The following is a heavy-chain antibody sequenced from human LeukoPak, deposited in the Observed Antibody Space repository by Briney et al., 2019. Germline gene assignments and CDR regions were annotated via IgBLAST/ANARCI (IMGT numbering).Heavy chain of an antibody. CDR1: GFTFSSYA. Sequence: GGSLRLSCAASGFTFSSYAMIWVRQAPGKGLEWVSAISGSGGDTYYADSVKGRFTIFRDNSKDTVYLRMNSLRAEDTAVYYCAKDPWGSRGYFDYWGQGTLVTVSS. D-gene: IGHD7-27*01. CDR2: ISGSGGDT. CDR3: AKDPWGSRGYFDY. V-gene: IGHV3-23*01. J-gene: IGHJ4*02.